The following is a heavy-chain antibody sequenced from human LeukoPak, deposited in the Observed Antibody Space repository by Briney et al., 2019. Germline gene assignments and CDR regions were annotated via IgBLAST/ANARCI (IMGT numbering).Heavy chain of an antibody. J-gene: IGHJ4*02. CDR3: VGGNGYLQPY. CDR2: IHYDGKI. V-gene: IGHV3-53*01. CDR1: GFSFSVKF. D-gene: IGHD2-21*01. Sequence: GGSLRLSCAASGFSFSVKFMSWVRQAPGKGLEWVSIIHYDGKIRYTGSVGGGFTIYRDDPENTLFLRMNSPRVEDTPLYICVGGNGYLQPYWGQGTLVTASS.